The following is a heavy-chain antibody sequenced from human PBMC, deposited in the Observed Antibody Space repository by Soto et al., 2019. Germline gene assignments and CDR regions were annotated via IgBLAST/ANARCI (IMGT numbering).Heavy chain of an antibody. Sequence: PSETLSLTCAVSGGSISSGDYSWNWIRQPPGKGLEWIGYIYYGGNTYYNPSLQSRVTMSVDRSRNQFSLKLSSVTAADTAVYYCARASPVVTDVWGQGTTVTVSS. D-gene: IGHD5-18*01. V-gene: IGHV4-30-2*01. CDR3: ARASPVVTDV. CDR2: IYYGGNT. CDR1: GGSISSGDYS. J-gene: IGHJ6*02.